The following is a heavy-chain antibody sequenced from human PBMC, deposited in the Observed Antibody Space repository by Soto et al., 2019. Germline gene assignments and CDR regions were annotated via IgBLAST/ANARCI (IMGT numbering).Heavy chain of an antibody. CDR3: ARARQWLVRGSDYYYYGMDV. J-gene: IGHJ6*02. CDR1: GFTFSSYA. CDR2: ISGCGGST. Sequence: EVQLLESGGGLVQPGGSLRLSCAASGFTFSSYAMSWVRQAPGKGLEWVSAISGCGGSTYYADSVKGRFTISRDNSKNKLYLQMNSRRAEDKAVYYSARARQWLVRGSDYYYYGMDVWGQGNTVTVTS. V-gene: IGHV3-23*01. D-gene: IGHD6-19*01.